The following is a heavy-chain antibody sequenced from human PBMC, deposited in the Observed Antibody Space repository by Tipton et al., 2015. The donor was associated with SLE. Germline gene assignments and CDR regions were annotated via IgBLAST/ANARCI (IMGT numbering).Heavy chain of an antibody. Sequence: QLVQSGGGLVKPGGSLRLSCAASGFTFRNYSMNWVRQAPGKGLEWVSCIGSGGSYIYYADSVKGRFTISRDNAKNSLYLQMNSLRAEDTAVYYCARGLNPYYYYYGVDVWGQGTTVSVSS. CDR2: IGSGGSYI. CDR1: GFTFRNYS. CDR3: ARGLNPYYYYYGVDV. D-gene: IGHD6-19*01. V-gene: IGHV3-21*01. J-gene: IGHJ6*02.